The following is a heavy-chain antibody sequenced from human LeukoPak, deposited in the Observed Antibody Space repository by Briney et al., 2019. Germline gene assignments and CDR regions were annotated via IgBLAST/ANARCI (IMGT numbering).Heavy chain of an antibody. CDR2: IYSGLST. CDR3: ASGSGSYRTPYYYMDV. V-gene: IGHV3-53*01. Sequence: RGSLRLSCAASGFTVSSNYMSWVRQAPGKGLEWVSVIYSGLSTYYADSVKGRFTISRDNSKNTLYLQMNSLRAEDTAVYYCASGSGSYRTPYYYMDVWGTGTTVTVSS. J-gene: IGHJ6*03. CDR1: GFTVSSNY. D-gene: IGHD3-10*01.